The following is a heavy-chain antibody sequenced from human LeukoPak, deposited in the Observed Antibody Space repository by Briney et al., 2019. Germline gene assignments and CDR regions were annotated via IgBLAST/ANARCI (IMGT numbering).Heavy chain of an antibody. CDR2: ISYDGSNK. Sequence: GGSLRLSCAASGFTFNGFGMHWVRQAPGKGLEWVAVISYDGSNKYFADSVKGRFTISRDNSKNTLYLQMYSLRAEDTAVYYCAKDYDSSGWAAFDIWGQGTMVTVSS. CDR1: GFTFNGFG. CDR3: AKDYDSSGWAAFDI. D-gene: IGHD3-22*01. J-gene: IGHJ3*02. V-gene: IGHV3-30*18.